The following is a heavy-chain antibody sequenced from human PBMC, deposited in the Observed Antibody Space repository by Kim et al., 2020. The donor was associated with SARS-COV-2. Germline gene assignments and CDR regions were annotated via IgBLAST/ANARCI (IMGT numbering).Heavy chain of an antibody. D-gene: IGHD3-10*01. Sequence: GGSLRLSCAASGFTFRRSVLPCFPQAPGNGLEWVAVIWYDGSNKYYADSVKGRFTISRDNSKNTLYLQMNSLRAEDTAVYYCARDLGVGSGSYSHWGQGTLVTVSS. CDR3: ARDLGVGSGSYSH. J-gene: IGHJ4*02. CDR1: GFTFRRSV. CDR2: IWYDGSNK. V-gene: IGHV3-33*01.